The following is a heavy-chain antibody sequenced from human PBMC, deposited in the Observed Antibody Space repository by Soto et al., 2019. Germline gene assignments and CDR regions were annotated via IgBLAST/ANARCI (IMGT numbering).Heavy chain of an antibody. CDR2: INPSDVST. V-gene: IGHV1-46*01. CDR1: GYIFTSYY. D-gene: IGHD3-9*01. CDR3: AGPRGCDWSKNGFDY. J-gene: IGHJ4*02. Sequence: QVQLVQSGAEVKKPGASVKLSCRASGYIFTSYYIHWVRQAPGQGLEWMGLINPSDVSTTYAQKFQDRVSMGRDTPTSTGYMELTSLGSEDTAVYYCAGPRGCDWSKNGFDYWGQGTLVTVSS.